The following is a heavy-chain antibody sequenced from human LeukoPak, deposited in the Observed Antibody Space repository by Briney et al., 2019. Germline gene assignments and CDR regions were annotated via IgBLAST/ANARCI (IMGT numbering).Heavy chain of an antibody. CDR1: GGSISSYY. Sequence: SETLSLTCTVSGGSISSYYWSWIRQPPGKGLEWIGYIHYSGSTNYNPSLKSRVTISVDTSKNQFSLKLSSVTAADTAVYYCARFRDFWSGYYPQRYYYYYGMDVWGQGTTVTVSS. V-gene: IGHV4-59*12. D-gene: IGHD3-3*01. J-gene: IGHJ6*02. CDR3: ARFRDFWSGYYPQRYYYYYGMDV. CDR2: IHYSGST.